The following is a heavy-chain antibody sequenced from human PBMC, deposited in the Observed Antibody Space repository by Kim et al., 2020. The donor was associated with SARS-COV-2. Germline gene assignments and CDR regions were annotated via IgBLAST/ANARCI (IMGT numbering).Heavy chain of an antibody. CDR1: GGSISSGGYY. V-gene: IGHV4-31*03. CDR2: IYYSGST. Sequence: SETLSLTCTVSGGSISSGGYYWSWIRQHPGKGLEWIGYIYYSGSTYYNPSLKSRVTISVDTSKNQYSLKLSSLTAADTAVYYCARLDSKYCSGDGPDAFDIWGQGAMVTVSS. CDR3: ARLDSKYCSGDGPDAFDI. D-gene: IGHD2-15*01. J-gene: IGHJ3*02.